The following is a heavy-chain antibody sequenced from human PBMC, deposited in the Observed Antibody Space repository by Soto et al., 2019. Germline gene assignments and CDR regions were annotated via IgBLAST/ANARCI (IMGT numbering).Heavy chain of an antibody. V-gene: IGHV1-8*01. CDR2: MNPNSGNV. Sequence: QVPLVQSGAEVKKPGASVKVSCKASGYTFISFDINWVRQATGQGPEWMGWMNPNSGNVGYAQKFRGRVTLTRDTSISTAYMELSSLNSEDTAVYYCARDYGGNSGWFDPWGQGTLVTVSS. CDR3: ARDYGGNSGWFDP. J-gene: IGHJ5*02. CDR1: GYTFISFD. D-gene: IGHD4-17*01.